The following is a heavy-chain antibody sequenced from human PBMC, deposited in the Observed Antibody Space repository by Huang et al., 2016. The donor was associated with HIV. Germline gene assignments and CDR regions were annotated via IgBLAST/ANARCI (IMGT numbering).Heavy chain of an antibody. CDR3: AREAAGSGSVYISRFDY. CDR2: IIPIVRTA. CDR1: GGTFISYA. Sequence: QVHLVQSGAEVKKPGSSMKMSCRASGGTFISYASTWVRQAPGQGLEWVGQIIPIVRTANYAQKFQGRVTITAVESTNTVFMEMRSLRSADTAVYYCAREAAGSGSVYISRFDYWGQGSPVTVSS. D-gene: IGHD5-12*01. J-gene: IGHJ4*02. V-gene: IGHV1-69*01.